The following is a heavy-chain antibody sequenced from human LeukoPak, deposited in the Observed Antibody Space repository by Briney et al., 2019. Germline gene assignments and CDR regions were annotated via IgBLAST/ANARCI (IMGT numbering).Heavy chain of an antibody. CDR2: IIPIFGTA. Sequence: GASVKVSCKASGGTFSSYAISWVRQAPGQGLEWMGGIIPIFGTANYAQKFQGRVTITTDESTSTAYMELSSLRSEDTAVYYCARGKDEGYCSSTSCFHFDYWGQGTLVTVSS. CDR1: GGTFSSYA. J-gene: IGHJ4*02. CDR3: ARGKDEGYCSSTSCFHFDY. D-gene: IGHD2-2*01. V-gene: IGHV1-69*05.